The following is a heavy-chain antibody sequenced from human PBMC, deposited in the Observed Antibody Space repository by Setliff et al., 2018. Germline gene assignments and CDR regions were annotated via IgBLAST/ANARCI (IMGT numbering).Heavy chain of an antibody. Sequence: ASVKVSCKASGYTFTNYGVTWVRQAPGQGLEWMGWIGAYNGNTYNAHKFQGRVTMTSDTSTSTAYMELRSLRSDDTAVYYCARGWRSSSWYAYYYYGMDVWGQGTTVTVSS. D-gene: IGHD6-13*01. CDR1: GYTFTNYG. CDR2: IGAYNGNT. CDR3: ARGWRSSSWYAYYYYGMDV. V-gene: IGHV1-18*01. J-gene: IGHJ6*02.